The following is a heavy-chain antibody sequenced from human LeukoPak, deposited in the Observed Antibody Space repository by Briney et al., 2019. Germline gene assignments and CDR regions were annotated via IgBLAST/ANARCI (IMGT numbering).Heavy chain of an antibody. CDR2: LYTNGIN. V-gene: IGHV4-61*02. CDR3: ARDPILLWFGELLFYAFDI. D-gene: IGHD3-10*01. Sequence: TSQTLSLTCTVSGGSISSGSYYWSWVRQPAGRGLGWIVRLYTNGINNYHPSLKTRVTIPVDTSKNQFSLKLSSVTAADTAVYYCARDPILLWFGELLFYAFDIWGQGTMVTVSS. J-gene: IGHJ3*02. CDR1: GGSISSGSYY.